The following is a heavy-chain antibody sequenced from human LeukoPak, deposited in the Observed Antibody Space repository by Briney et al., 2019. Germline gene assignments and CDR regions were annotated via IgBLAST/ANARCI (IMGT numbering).Heavy chain of an antibody. V-gene: IGHV3-48*04. CDR3: VRDGAVVTSGSYPWRYFQY. CDR2: IGHTGSIT. D-gene: IGHD3-10*01. Sequence: GGSLRLSCAGSGFTFGSYSMNWVRHAPGKGLEWVSYIGHTGSITDYADSAKGRFTISRDNAKNSLYLQMNTLRAEDTAVYYCVRDGAVVTSGSYPWRYFQYWGQGTLVTVSS. J-gene: IGHJ1*01. CDR1: GFTFGSYS.